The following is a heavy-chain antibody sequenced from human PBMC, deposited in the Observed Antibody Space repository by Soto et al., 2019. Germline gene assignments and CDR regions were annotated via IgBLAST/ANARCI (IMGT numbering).Heavy chain of an antibody. CDR3: ARDQGFRVVINSNWFDP. CDR2: ISAYNGNT. CDR1: GYTFSRYG. V-gene: IGHV1-18*01. Sequence: VAAVKVSCKASGYTFSRYGIMCVRQAPGQVLEWMGWISAYNGNTNSAEKLRGRLTMTTDASTTTAYMELRSLRSDDTAIYYCARDQGFRVVINSNWFDPWGQGTLVTVSS. D-gene: IGHD2-21*01. J-gene: IGHJ5*02.